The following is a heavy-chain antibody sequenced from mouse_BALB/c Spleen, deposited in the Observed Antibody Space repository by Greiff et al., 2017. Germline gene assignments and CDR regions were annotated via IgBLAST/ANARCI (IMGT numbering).Heavy chain of an antibody. J-gene: IGHJ2*01. CDR2: ISSGGSYT. CDR3: ARHKDRYDAFDY. V-gene: IGHV5-6*01. D-gene: IGHD2-14*01. Sequence: EVQLVESGGDLVKPGGSLKLSCAASGFTFSSYGMSWVRQTPDKRLEWVATISSGGSYTYYPDSVKGRFTISRDNAKNTLYLQMSSLKSEDTAMYYCARHKDRYDAFDYWGQGTTLTVSS. CDR1: GFTFSSYG.